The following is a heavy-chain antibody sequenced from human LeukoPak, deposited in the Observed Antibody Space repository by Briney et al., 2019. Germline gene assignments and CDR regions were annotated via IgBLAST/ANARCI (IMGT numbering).Heavy chain of an antibody. CDR3: TRDPNNPIYYYYYGMDV. J-gene: IGHJ6*04. Sequence: GGSLRLSCAASGFTFSSYSMNWVRQAPGKGLEWVSSISSSSSYIYYADSVKGRFTISRDNAKNSLYLQMNSLRAEDTAVYYCTRDPNNPIYYYYYGMDVWGKGPTVTVSS. D-gene: IGHD1/OR15-1a*01. CDR2: ISSSSSYI. V-gene: IGHV3-21*01. CDR1: GFTFSSYS.